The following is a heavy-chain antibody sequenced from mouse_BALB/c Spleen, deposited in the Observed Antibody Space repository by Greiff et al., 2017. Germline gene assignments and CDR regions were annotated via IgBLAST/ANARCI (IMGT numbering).Heavy chain of an antibody. CDR3: ARRYEGYFDV. D-gene: IGHD2-14*01. CDR1: GFTFSSYT. J-gene: IGHJ1*01. CDR2: ISNGGGST. V-gene: IGHV5-12-2*01. Sequence: DVHLVESGGGLVQPGGSLKLSCAASGFTFSSYTMSWVRQTPEKRLEWVAYISNGGGSTYYPDTVKGRFTISRDNAKNTLYLQMSSLKSEDTAMYYCARRYEGYFDVWGAGTTVTVSS.